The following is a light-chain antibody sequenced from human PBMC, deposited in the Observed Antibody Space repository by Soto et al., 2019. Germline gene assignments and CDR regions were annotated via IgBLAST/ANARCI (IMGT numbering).Light chain of an antibody. J-gene: IGKJ4*01. V-gene: IGKV1-5*01. CDR2: DAS. CDR1: QSISSW. CDR3: QQYDDLPLT. Sequence: DIQMTQSPSTLSASVGDRVTITCRASQSISSWLAWYQQKPGKAPKFLIYDASNLQTGVPSRFSAYRSETDFTFTISSLQPEDIATYYCQQYDDLPLTFGGGTKVDIK.